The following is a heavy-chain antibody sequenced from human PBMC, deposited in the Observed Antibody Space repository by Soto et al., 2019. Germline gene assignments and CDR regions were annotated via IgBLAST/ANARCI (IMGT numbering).Heavy chain of an antibody. D-gene: IGHD4-17*01. CDR2: IHYSGTT. CDR3: AKGRYDYGDYESLIGYYFDY. V-gene: IGHV4-59*01. J-gene: IGHJ4*02. CDR1: GTSISSYY. Sequence: PSETLSLTCTVSGTSISSYYWRWIQQPPGKGLEWIANIHYSGTTNYNPSLASRFTISRDNSKNTLYLQMNSLRAEDTAVYYCAKGRYDYGDYESLIGYYFDYWGQGTLVTVSS.